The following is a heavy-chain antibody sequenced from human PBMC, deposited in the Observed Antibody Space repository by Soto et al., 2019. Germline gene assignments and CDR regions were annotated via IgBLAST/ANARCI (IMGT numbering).Heavy chain of an antibody. D-gene: IGHD3-10*01. CDR2: ITGIDGRT. CDR1: GFTFGNYA. CDR3: ANDQASGRGSFDS. J-gene: IGHJ4*02. V-gene: IGHV3-23*01. Sequence: GGSLRLSCVGSGFTFGNYAMSWVRQAPGKGLEWVSSITGIDGRTYYADSVKGRFTISRDNPKNTLYLQMNNLRAEDTAMFYLANDQASGRGSFDSWGQGTLVTVSS.